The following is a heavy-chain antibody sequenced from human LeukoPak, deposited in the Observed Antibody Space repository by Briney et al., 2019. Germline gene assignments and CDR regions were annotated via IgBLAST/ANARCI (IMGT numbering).Heavy chain of an antibody. CDR3: ARTSYSSSSVFFDY. CDR2: IDWDDDT. V-gene: IGHV2-70*11. D-gene: IGHD6-6*01. J-gene: IGHJ4*02. CDR1: GFSLSTSGMC. Sequence: GSGPALVKPTQTLTLTCTFSGFSLSTSGMCVSWIRQPPGKALEWLARIDWDDDTYYSTSLKTRLTISKDTSKNQVVLTMINMDPVDTATYYCARTSYSSSSVFFDYWGQGTLVTVSS.